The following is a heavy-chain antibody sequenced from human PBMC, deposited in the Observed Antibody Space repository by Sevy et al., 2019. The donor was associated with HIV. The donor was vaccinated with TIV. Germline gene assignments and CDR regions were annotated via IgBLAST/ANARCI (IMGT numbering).Heavy chain of an antibody. CDR1: GFTFSNAW. CDR3: TTDRPDTIVGVVITYYFDY. J-gene: IGHJ4*02. CDR2: IKSKTDGGTT. V-gene: IGHV3-15*01. Sequence: GGSLRLSCAASGFTFSNAWMSWVRQAPGKGLEWVGRIKSKTDGGTTDYAEPVKGRFTISREDSKNTLYLQINSLKTVDTAVYYCTTDRPDTIVGVVITYYFDYWGQGTLVTVSS. D-gene: IGHD3-3*01.